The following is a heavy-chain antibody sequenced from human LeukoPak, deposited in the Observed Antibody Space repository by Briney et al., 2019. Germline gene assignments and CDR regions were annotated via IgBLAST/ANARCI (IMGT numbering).Heavy chain of an antibody. Sequence: ASVKVSCKASGYTFTSYYMHWVRQAPGQGLEWMGLINPSGGSTSYAQKFQGRVTMTRDTSTSTVYMELSSLRSEDTAVYYCALEGYCSSTSCYGDGWFDPWGQGTLVTVSS. D-gene: IGHD2-2*01. V-gene: IGHV1-46*01. CDR3: ALEGYCSSTSCYGDGWFDP. CDR2: INPSGGST. J-gene: IGHJ5*02. CDR1: GYTFTSYY.